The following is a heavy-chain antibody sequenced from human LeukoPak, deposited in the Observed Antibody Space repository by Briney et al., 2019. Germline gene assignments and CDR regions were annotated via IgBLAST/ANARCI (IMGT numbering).Heavy chain of an antibody. CDR3: ARDRLRSRSRDWNPDAFDI. Sequence: VASVKVSCKASRNIFTGYFIHWVRQAPGQGLEWMGWINPKNGGTNPAEKFQGRVTMTRDTSLSTAFMELTGLTSDDTAVYYCARDRLRSRSRDWNPDAFDIWGQGTMVTVSS. CDR2: INPKNGGT. D-gene: IGHD1-1*01. V-gene: IGHV1-2*02. J-gene: IGHJ3*02. CDR1: RNIFTGYF.